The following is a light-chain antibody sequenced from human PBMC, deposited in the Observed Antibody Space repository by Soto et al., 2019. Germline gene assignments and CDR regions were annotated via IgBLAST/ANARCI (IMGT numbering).Light chain of an antibody. Sequence: EIVLTQSPGNLSLSPGERATLSCRASQSVSSSYLAWYQQKPGQAPRLLIYGASSRATGIPDRFSGSGSGTDFTLTISRLEPEDVAVDDGQQYGSSSWTFGQGTKVEIK. CDR1: QSVSSSY. J-gene: IGKJ1*01. CDR2: GAS. V-gene: IGKV3-20*01. CDR3: QQYGSSSWT.